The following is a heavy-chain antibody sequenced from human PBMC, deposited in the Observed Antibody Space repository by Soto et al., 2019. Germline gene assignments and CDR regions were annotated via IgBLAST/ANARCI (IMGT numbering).Heavy chain of an antibody. V-gene: IGHV3-48*02. J-gene: IGHJ5*02. CDR1: GFTFSSYS. Sequence: EVQLVESGGGLVQPGGSLRLSCAASGFTFSSYSMNWVRQAPGKGLEWVSYISSSSSTKYYADSVKGRFTISRDNAKHSLYLQMNSLRDEDTAVYYCARESRFLECLSLNWFDPWGQGTLVTVSS. D-gene: IGHD3-3*01. CDR2: ISSSSSTK. CDR3: ARESRFLECLSLNWFDP.